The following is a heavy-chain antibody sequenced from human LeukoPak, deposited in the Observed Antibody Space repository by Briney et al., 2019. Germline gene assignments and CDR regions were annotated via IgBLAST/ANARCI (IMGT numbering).Heavy chain of an antibody. J-gene: IGHJ4*02. CDR2: ISAYNGNT. D-gene: IGHD3-22*01. V-gene: IGHV1-18*01. CDR3: ARIVDYYDSSGYKD. Sequence: ASVKVSCKASGYTFTSYGIGWVRQAPGQGLEWMGWISAYNGNTNYAQKLQGRVTMTTDTSTSTAYMELRSLRSDDTAVYYCARIVDYYDSSGYKDWGQGTLVTVSS. CDR1: GYTFTSYG.